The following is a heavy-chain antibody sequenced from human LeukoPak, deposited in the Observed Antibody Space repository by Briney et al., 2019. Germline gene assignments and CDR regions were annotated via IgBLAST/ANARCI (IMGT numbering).Heavy chain of an antibody. J-gene: IGHJ4*02. V-gene: IGHV1-46*01. CDR3: ARVRAVAGILVY. CDR2: INPSSGST. D-gene: IGHD6-19*01. Sequence: ASVKVSCKASGYTFTSYYMHWVRHAPGQGLEWMGIINPSSGSTSYAQKFQGRVTMTRDTSTSTVYMELSSLRSEDTAVYYCARVRAVAGILVYWGQGALVTVSS. CDR1: GYTFTSYY.